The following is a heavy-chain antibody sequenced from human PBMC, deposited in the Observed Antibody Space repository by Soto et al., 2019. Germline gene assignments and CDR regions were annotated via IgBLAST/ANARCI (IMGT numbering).Heavy chain of an antibody. CDR3: ARLPSPNYFDSSGFDY. Sequence: EVQLFESGGGLVPPGGSLRLSGAASGFSFSNHAMNWVRQAPGKRLEWVSAISSSGDRTYYADSVKGRFTISSDTTTNKVYLQVNLLRGEDTGVYYCARLPSPNYFDSSGFDYWGEGILVSVAS. CDR1: GFSFSNHA. D-gene: IGHD3-22*01. J-gene: IGHJ4*02. V-gene: IGHV3-23*01. CDR2: ISSSGDRT.